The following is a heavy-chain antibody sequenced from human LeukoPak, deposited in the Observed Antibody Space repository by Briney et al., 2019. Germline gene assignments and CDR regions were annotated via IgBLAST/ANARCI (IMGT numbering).Heavy chain of an antibody. Sequence: PSETLSLTCAVYGGSFSGYYWSWIRQPPGKGLEWIGEINHSGSTNYNPSLKSRVTISVDTSKNQFSLKLSSVTAADTAVYYCARGLMTTVTTYRYSSSWYVPFFDYWGQGTLVTVSS. D-gene: IGHD6-13*01. CDR2: INHSGST. CDR3: ARGLMTTVTTYRYSSSWYVPFFDY. J-gene: IGHJ4*02. CDR1: GGSFSGYY. V-gene: IGHV4-34*01.